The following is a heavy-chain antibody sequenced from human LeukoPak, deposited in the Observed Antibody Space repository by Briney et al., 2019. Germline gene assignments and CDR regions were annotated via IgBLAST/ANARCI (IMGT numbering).Heavy chain of an antibody. CDR1: GFTFSTYA. CDR3: ARDWDEYGSGSSLDS. CDR2: IWHDGSNK. Sequence: GKSLTLSCAASGFTFSTYAMHWVRQGPGKGLEWVAVIWHDGSNKDYGDCAKGRFTISRENSKNSVHLQMNSLRPEDTAVYCCARDWDEYGSGSSLDSWGQGPLVTVSS. D-gene: IGHD3-10*01. V-gene: IGHV3-33*01. J-gene: IGHJ4*02.